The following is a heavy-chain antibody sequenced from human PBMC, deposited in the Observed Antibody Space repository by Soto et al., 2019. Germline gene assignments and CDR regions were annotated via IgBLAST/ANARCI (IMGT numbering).Heavy chain of an antibody. J-gene: IGHJ6*02. Sequence: ASVKVSCKASGYTFTRSGISWVRQAPGQGLEWMGWISTYNGDTNYAQTFQGRVTMTTDTSTSTAYMELRSPRSDDTAVYYCARDGVAPYYYYGMDVSGQGTPVTVSS. CDR3: ARDGVAPYYYYGMDV. CDR1: GYTFTRSG. V-gene: IGHV1-18*01. CDR2: ISTYNGDT. D-gene: IGHD5-12*01.